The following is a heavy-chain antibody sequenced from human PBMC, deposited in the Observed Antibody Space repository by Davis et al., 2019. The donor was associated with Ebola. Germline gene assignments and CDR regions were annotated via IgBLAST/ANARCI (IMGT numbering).Heavy chain of an antibody. V-gene: IGHV3-74*01. D-gene: IGHD3-3*01. Sequence: GESLKISCAASGFTFSSYWMHWVRQAPGKGPVWVSRINGDETITAYADSVKGRFAISRDNTKNTLYLQMNSLRAEDTAVYYCARSGLSFGVVKYHYGMDVWGKGTTVTVSS. CDR2: INGDETIT. CDR1: GFTFSSYW. J-gene: IGHJ6*04. CDR3: ARSGLSFGVVKYHYGMDV.